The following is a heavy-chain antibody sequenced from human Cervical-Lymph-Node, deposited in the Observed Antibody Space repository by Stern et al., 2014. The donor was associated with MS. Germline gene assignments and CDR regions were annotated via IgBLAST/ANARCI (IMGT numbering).Heavy chain of an antibody. V-gene: IGHV1-46*01. J-gene: IGHJ4*02. CDR2: RIPSTCGI. CDR1: GYTFSSYY. CDR3: ARQNMVRGVAELDF. Sequence: QMQLVQSGTEVKKSGASVRVSCKASGYTFSSYYMHWVRQAPGQGLEWLGIRIPSTCGITYAKKFQDRVHMTNDTSTSTLYLEMSSLISEDTDVYYCARQNMVRGVAELDFWGQGTLVTVSS. D-gene: IGHD3-10*01.